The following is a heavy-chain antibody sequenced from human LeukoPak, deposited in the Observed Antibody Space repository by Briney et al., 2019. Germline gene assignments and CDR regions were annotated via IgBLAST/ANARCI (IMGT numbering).Heavy chain of an antibody. CDR3: ARAFSVNTAMVTSPTDY. V-gene: IGHV3-21*01. Sequence: PGGSLRLSCAASGFTFSSYAMSWVRQAPGKGLEWVSSISSSSSYIYYADSVKGRFTISRDNAKNSLYLQMNSLRAEDTAVYYYARAFSVNTAMVTSPTDYWGQGTLVTVSS. J-gene: IGHJ4*02. D-gene: IGHD5-18*01. CDR1: GFTFSSYA. CDR2: ISSSSSYI.